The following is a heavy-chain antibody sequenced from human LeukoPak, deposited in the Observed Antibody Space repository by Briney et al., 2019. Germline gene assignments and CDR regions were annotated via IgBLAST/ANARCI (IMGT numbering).Heavy chain of an antibody. CDR3: AKDRFGEPDYFDY. V-gene: IGHV3-30*02. Sequence: GGSLRLSCAASGFTFSSYGMHWVRQAPGKGLEWVAFIRYDGSNKYYADSVKGRFTISRDNSKHTLYLQKNSLRAEDTAVYYCAKDRFGEPDYFDYWGQGTLVTVSS. CDR2: IRYDGSNK. D-gene: IGHD3-10*01. J-gene: IGHJ4*02. CDR1: GFTFSSYG.